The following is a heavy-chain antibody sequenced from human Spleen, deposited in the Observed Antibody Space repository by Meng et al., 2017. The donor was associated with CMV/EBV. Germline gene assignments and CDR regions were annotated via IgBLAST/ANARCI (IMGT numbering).Heavy chain of an antibody. CDR1: CGSISSYY. J-gene: IGHJ4*02. CDR3: ARDPVDTSFDY. CDR2: IYTSGST. V-gene: IGHV4-4*07. D-gene: IGHD5-18*01. Sequence: QVQLQESRPGLVKPSQTLSLHCTVACGSISSYYWSWIRQPAGKGLEWIGRIYTSGSTNYNPSLKSRVTMSVDTSKNQFSLKLSSVTAADTAVYYCARDPVDTSFDYWGQGTLVTVSS.